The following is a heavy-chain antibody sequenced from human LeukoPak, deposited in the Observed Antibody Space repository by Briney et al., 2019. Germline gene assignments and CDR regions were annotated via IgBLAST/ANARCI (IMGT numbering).Heavy chain of an antibody. Sequence: GGSLRLSCAASGFIFSYYTMHWVRQAPGKGLKWVAAISFDGNNKYHADAVKGRFTVSRDNSKTTLYLEMNSLRAEDTAVYYCARGATYYSGSASYYHASWGQGALVTVSS. J-gene: IGHJ5*02. CDR1: GFIFSYYT. CDR2: ISFDGNNK. CDR3: ARGATYYSGSASYYHAS. V-gene: IGHV3-30-3*01. D-gene: IGHD3-10*01.